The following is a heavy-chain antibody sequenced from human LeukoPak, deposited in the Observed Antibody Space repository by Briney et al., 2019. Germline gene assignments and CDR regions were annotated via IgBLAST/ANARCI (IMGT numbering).Heavy chain of an antibody. CDR3: ARDAVSLAAAGTSDY. V-gene: IGHV3-11*05. CDR2: ISSSSSYT. J-gene: IGHJ4*02. D-gene: IGHD6-13*01. CDR1: GFTFSDYY. Sequence: GGSLRLSCAASGFTFSDYYMSWIRQAPGKGPEWVSYISSSSSYTNYADSVKGRFTISRDNAKNSLYLQMNSLRAEDTAVYYCARDAVSLAAAGTSDYWGQGTLVTVSS.